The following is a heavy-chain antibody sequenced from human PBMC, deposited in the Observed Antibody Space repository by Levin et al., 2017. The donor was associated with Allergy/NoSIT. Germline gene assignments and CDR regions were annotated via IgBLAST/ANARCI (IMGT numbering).Heavy chain of an antibody. V-gene: IGHV3-30*18. J-gene: IGHJ4*02. D-gene: IGHD1-14*01. CDR3: AKDRPSYNDY. CDR2: ISYDGSNK. CDR1: GFTFSSYG. Sequence: PGGSLRLSCAASGFTFSSYGMHWVRQAPGKGLEWVAVISYDGSNKYYADSVKGRFTISRDNSKNTLYLQMNSLRAEDTAVYYCAKDRPSYNDYWGQGTLVTVSS.